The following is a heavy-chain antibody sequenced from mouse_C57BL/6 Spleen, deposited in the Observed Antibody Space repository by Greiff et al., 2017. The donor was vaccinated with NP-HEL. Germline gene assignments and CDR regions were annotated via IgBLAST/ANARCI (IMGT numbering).Heavy chain of an antibody. D-gene: IGHD2-4*01. V-gene: IGHV1-52*01. J-gene: IGHJ3*01. CDR3: ASVKGYDYWFAY. Sequence: QVQLQQSGAELVRPGSSVKLSCKASGYTFTSYWMHWVKQRPIQGLEWIGNIDPSDSETHYNQKFKDKATLTVDKSSSTAYMQLSSLTSEDSAVYYCASVKGYDYWFAYWGQGTLVTVSA. CDR2: IDPSDSET. CDR1: GYTFTSYW.